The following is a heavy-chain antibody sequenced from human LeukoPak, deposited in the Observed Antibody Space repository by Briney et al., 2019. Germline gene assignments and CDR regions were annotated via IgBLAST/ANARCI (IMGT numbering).Heavy chain of an antibody. CDR2: IIPIFGTA. V-gene: IGHV1-69*13. CDR1: GYTFTSSA. D-gene: IGHD6-19*01. Sequence: SVKVSCNASGYTFTSSALNWVRQAPGQGLEWMGGIIPIFGTANYAQKFQGRVTITADESTSTAYMELSSLRSEDTAVYYCAREVPVAGHYFDYWGQGTLVTVSS. CDR3: AREVPVAGHYFDY. J-gene: IGHJ4*02.